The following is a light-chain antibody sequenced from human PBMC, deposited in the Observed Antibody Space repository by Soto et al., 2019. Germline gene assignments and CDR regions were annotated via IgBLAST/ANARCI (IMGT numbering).Light chain of an antibody. V-gene: IGKV2-30*01. CDR3: MQGTYWHRLT. CDR1: QSLVYSDGNTY. J-gene: IGKJ4*01. CDR2: KVS. Sequence: DVVMTQSPLSLPVTLGQPASISCRSSQSLVYSDGNTYLNWFHQRPGQSPRRLIYKVSNRDSGVPDRFSGSGSSPDFKLKSSRVEAEDVAVYYCMQGTYWHRLTFGGGTKVEIK.